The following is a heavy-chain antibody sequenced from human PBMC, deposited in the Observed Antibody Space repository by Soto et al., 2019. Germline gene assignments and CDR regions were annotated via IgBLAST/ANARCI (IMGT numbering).Heavy chain of an antibody. J-gene: IGHJ3*02. Sequence: QVQLVQSGAEVKKPGASVKVSCKASGYTFTSYYMHWVRQAPGQGLEWMGIINPSGGSTSYAQKFQGRVTMTRDTSTSTVYMELSSLRSEDTAVYYCARDVSFPSELYGSGSYSVDAFDIWGQGTMVTVSS. D-gene: IGHD3-10*01. CDR3: ARDVSFPSELYGSGSYSVDAFDI. CDR2: INPSGGST. V-gene: IGHV1-46*03. CDR1: GYTFTSYY.